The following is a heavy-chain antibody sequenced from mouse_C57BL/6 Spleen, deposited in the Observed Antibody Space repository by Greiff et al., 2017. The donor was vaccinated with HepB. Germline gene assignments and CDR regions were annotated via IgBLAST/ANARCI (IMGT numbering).Heavy chain of an antibody. CDR1: GYTFTSYW. CDR3: ARSGKLGYHYFDY. J-gene: IGHJ2*01. D-gene: IGHD2-2*01. V-gene: IGHV1-61*01. Sequence: QVQLQQSGAELVRPGSSVKLSCKASGYTFTSYWMDWVKQRPGQGLEWIGNIYPSDSETHYNQKFKDKATLTVDKSSSTAYMQLSSLTSEDSAVYYCARSGKLGYHYFDYWGQGTTLTVSS. CDR2: IYPSDSET.